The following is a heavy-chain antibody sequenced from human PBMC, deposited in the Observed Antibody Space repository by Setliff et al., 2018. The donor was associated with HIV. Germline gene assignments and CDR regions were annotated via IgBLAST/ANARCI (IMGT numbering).Heavy chain of an antibody. CDR1: GFNFSSHT. CDR3: ARSVIGYYYYGTDV. CDR2: IKQDGSEK. D-gene: IGHD3-10*01. V-gene: IGHV3-7*01. J-gene: IGHJ6*02. Sequence: GGSLRLSCAASGFNFSSHTMNWVRQTPGKGLEWVANIKQDGSEKNYVDSVKGRFTISRDNSKNTLYLQMNSLRAEDTAVYYCARSVIGYYYYGTDVWGQGTLVTVSS.